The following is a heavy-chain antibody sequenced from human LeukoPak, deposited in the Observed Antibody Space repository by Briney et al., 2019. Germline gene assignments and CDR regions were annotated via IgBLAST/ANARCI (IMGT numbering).Heavy chain of an antibody. Sequence: PGGSLRLSCAASGFTFSSYAMHWVRQAPGKGLEWVAVISYDGSNKYYADSVKGRFTISRDNSKNTLYLQMNSLRAEDTAVYYCAKAPSIVAITVNYWGQGTLVTVSS. D-gene: IGHD6-6*01. CDR2: ISYDGSNK. J-gene: IGHJ4*02. CDR3: AKAPSIVAITVNY. CDR1: GFTFSSYA. V-gene: IGHV3-30*04.